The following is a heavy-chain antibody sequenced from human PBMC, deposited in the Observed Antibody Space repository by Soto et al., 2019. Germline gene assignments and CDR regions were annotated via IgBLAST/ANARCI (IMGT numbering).Heavy chain of an antibody. CDR3: ARHAKEKQQPMSYYYGMDV. J-gene: IGHJ6*02. CDR2: IYPGDSDT. CDR1: GYSFTSYW. Sequence: GESLKISCKGSGYSFTSYWIGWVRQMPGKGLEWMGIIYPGDSDTRYSPSFQGQVTISADKSISTAYLQWSSLKASDTAMYYCARHAKEKQQPMSYYYGMDVWGQGTTVTVSS. D-gene: IGHD6-13*01. V-gene: IGHV5-51*01.